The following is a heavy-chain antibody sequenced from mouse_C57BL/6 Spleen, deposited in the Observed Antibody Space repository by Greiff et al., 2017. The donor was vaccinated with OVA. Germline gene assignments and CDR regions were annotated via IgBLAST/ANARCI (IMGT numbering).Heavy chain of an antibody. CDR3: AREPITTVVAFDY. Sequence: EVKVEESGPGLVKPSQSLSLTCSVTGYSIPSGYYWNWIRQFPGNKLEWMGYISYDGSNNYNPSLKNRISITRDTSKNQFFLKLNSVTTEDTATYYCAREPITTVVAFDYWGQGTTLTVSS. D-gene: IGHD1-1*01. J-gene: IGHJ2*01. CDR2: ISYDGSN. CDR1: GYSIPSGYY. V-gene: IGHV3-6*01.